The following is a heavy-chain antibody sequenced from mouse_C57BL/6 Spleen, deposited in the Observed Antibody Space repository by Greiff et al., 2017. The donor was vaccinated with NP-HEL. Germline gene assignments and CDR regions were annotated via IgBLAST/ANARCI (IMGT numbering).Heavy chain of an antibody. D-gene: IGHD3-1*01. CDR2: ISSGGDYI. J-gene: IGHJ4*01. Sequence: VESGEGLVKPGGSLKLSCAASGFTFSSYAMSWVRQTPEKRLEWVAYISSGGDYIYYADTVKGRFTISRDNARNTLYLQMSSLKSEDTAMYYCTRDGLLTYYYAMDYWGQGTSVTVSS. V-gene: IGHV5-9-1*02. CDR1: GFTFSSYA. CDR3: TRDGLLTYYYAMDY.